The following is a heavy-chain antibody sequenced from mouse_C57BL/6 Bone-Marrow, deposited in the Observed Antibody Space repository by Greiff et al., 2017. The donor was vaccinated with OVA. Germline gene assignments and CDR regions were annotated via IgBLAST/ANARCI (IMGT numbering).Heavy chain of an antibody. CDR1: GYSITSGYY. D-gene: IGHD1-1*01. V-gene: IGHV3-6*01. CDR2: ISYDGSN. J-gene: IGHJ2*01. Sequence: ESGPGLVKPSQSLSLTCSVTGYSITSGYYWNWIRQFPGNKLEWMGYISYDGSNNYNPSLKNRISITRDTSKNQFFLKLNSVTTEDTATYYCARGYGKVFDYWGQGTTLTVSS. CDR3: ARGYGKVFDY.